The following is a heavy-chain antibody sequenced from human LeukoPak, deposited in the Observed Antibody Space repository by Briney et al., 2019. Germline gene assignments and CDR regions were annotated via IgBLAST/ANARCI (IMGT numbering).Heavy chain of an antibody. CDR1: GYTCTSYD. J-gene: IGHJ6*03. CDR2: MNPNSGNT. CDR3: ARGISWIQLWYPRGYYYYYMDV. Sequence: ASVKVSCKASGYTCTSYDINWVRQATGQGLEWMGWMNPNSGNTGYAQKFQGRVTMTRNTSISTAYMELSSLRSEDTAVYYCARGISWIQLWYPRGYYYYYMDVWGKGTTVTISS. D-gene: IGHD5-18*01. V-gene: IGHV1-8*01.